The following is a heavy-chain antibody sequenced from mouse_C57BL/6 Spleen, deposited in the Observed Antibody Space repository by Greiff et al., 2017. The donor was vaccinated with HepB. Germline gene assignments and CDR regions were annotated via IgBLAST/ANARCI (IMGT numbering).Heavy chain of an antibody. Sequence: VQLQQSGAELVKPGASVKMSCKASGYTFTSYWITWVKQRPGQSLEWIGDIYPGSGSTNYNEKFKSKATLTVDTSSSTAYMQLSSLTSEDSAVYYCARYDDYDEGPFAYWGQGTLVTVSA. D-gene: IGHD2-4*01. CDR2: IYPGSGST. CDR3: ARYDDYDEGPFAY. J-gene: IGHJ3*01. V-gene: IGHV1-55*01. CDR1: GYTFTSYW.